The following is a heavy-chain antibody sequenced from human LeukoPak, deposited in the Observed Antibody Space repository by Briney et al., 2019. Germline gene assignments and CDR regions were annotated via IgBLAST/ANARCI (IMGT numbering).Heavy chain of an antibody. CDR3: ARRTETTVTEYYYYYGMDV. CDR1: GYTFTGYY. J-gene: IGHJ6*02. Sequence: GASVKVSCKASGYTFTGYYMHWVRQAPGQGLEWMGWINPNSGGTNYALKFQGRVTMTRDTSISTAYMELSRLRSDDTAVYYCARRTETTVTEYYYYYGMDVWGQGTTVTVSS. CDR2: INPNSGGT. D-gene: IGHD4-17*01. V-gene: IGHV1-2*02.